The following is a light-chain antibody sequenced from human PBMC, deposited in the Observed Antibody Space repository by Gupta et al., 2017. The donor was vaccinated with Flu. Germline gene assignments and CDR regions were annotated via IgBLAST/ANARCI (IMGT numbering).Light chain of an antibody. Sequence: HLLLSQSPSASASLGASVKLTCILSSGHSSYALAWHQQQPEKGPLNLMKLNSEGSHNKGDGIPDRFSGSSPGAERNLIISRLQSEDEADYYCQTWGAGIVVFGGGTKLTV. J-gene: IGLJ2*01. CDR3: QTWGAGIVV. CDR1: SGHSSYA. CDR2: LNSEGSH. V-gene: IGLV4-69*01.